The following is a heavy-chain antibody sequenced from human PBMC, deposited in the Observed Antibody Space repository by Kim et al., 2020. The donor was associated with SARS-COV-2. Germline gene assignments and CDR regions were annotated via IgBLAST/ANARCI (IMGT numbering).Heavy chain of an antibody. D-gene: IGHD3-16*01. Sequence: ASVKVSCKASGYTFTSYAMHWVRQAPGQRLEWMGWINAGNGNTKYSQKFQGRVTITRDTSASTAYMELSSLRSEDTAVYYCARDNPYDYVWDIWGQGTLVTVSS. CDR1: GYTFTSYA. CDR2: INAGNGNT. J-gene: IGHJ4*02. CDR3: ARDNPYDYVWDI. V-gene: IGHV1-3*01.